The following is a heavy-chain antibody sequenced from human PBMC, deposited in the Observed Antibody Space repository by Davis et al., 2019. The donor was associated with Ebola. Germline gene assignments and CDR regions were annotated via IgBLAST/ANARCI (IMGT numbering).Heavy chain of an antibody. CDR3: ARERGITMVQGTLRGLYYFDY. J-gene: IGHJ4*02. Sequence: GGSLRLSCAASGFTFSSYWMRWVRQAPGKGLEWVANIKQDGSEKYYVDSVKGRFTISRDNAKNSLYLQMNSLRAEDTAVYYCARERGITMVQGTLRGLYYFDYWGQGSLVTVSS. CDR2: IKQDGSEK. D-gene: IGHD3-10*01. V-gene: IGHV3-7*01. CDR1: GFTFSSYW.